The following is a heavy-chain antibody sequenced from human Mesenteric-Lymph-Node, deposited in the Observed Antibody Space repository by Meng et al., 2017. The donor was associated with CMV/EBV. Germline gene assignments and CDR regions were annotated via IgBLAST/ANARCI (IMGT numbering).Heavy chain of an antibody. D-gene: IGHD5-18*01. CDR1: GFTFSSYG. Sequence: GESLKISCAASGFTFSSYGMHWVRQAPGKGLEGVAFMRYDGSNIYYADSVRGRFTISRDNSKNTLYLQMNNLRPEDTAVYYCAKELWIQLWLDAMDVWGQGTTVTVSS. V-gene: IGHV3-30*02. CDR2: MRYDGSNI. J-gene: IGHJ6*02. CDR3: AKELWIQLWLDAMDV.